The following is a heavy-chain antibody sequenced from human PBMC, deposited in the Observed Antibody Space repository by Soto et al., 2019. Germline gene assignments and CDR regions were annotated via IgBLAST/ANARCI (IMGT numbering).Heavy chain of an antibody. Sequence: SETLSLTCTVSGGSISSGGYYWSWIRQHPGKGLEWIGYIYYSGSTYYNPSLKSRVTISVDTSKNQFSLKLSSVTAADTAVYYCARDLRIGAAMVIPHYYGMDVWGQGTTVTVSS. CDR1: GGSISSGGYY. CDR2: IYYSGST. CDR3: ARDLRIGAAMVIPHYYGMDV. J-gene: IGHJ6*02. D-gene: IGHD5-18*01. V-gene: IGHV4-31*03.